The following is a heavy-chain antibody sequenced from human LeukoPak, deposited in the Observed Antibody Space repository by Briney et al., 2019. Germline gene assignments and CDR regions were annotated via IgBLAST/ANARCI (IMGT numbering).Heavy chain of an antibody. Sequence: AFVKVSCKASGYTFTSYDINWVRQTTGQGLEWMGWMNPNSGKTEYAQKFQGRVTMTWDTSISTVYMDLSSLRSEDTAVYYCGRALPSSGWVDYWGQGSLVSVSS. D-gene: IGHD6-19*01. CDR2: MNPNSGKT. CDR3: GRALPSSGWVDY. CDR1: GYTFTSYD. V-gene: IGHV1-8*01. J-gene: IGHJ4*02.